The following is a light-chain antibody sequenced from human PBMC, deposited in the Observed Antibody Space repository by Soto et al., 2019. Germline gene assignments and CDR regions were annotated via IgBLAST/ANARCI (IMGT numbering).Light chain of an antibody. CDR3: QQYGSSLFT. CDR2: GAS. CDR1: QSVSST. Sequence: EIVMTQSPDTLSVSPGERATLFCRARQSVSSTVAWYQQRPGQAPRLLIYGASTRATGIPARFSGSGSGTEFTLTISSLQSEDFAVYYCQQYGSSLFTFGPGTKVDFK. V-gene: IGKV3-15*01. J-gene: IGKJ3*01.